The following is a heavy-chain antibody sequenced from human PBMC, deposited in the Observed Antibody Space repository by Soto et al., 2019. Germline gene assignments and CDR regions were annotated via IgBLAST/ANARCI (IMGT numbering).Heavy chain of an antibody. CDR3: ARDHLYGDPFDY. J-gene: IGHJ4*02. CDR2: IYSGGST. CDR1: GFTVSSNY. V-gene: IGHV3-66*01. Sequence: ESGGGLVQPGGSLRLSCAASGFTVSSNYMSWVRQAPGKGLEWVSVIYSGGSTYYADSVKGRFTISRDNSKNTLYLQMNSLRAEDTAVYYCARDHLYGDPFDYWGQGTLLTVSS. D-gene: IGHD4-17*01.